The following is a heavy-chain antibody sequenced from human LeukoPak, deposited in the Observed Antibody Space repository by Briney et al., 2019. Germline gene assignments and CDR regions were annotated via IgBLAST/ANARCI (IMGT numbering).Heavy chain of an antibody. CDR3: ACSDYVWGSYRS. V-gene: IGHV3-11*01. Sequence: GTLRLSCAASAFTFSDYYMNWIRQAPGHPLEWVSYISSSCNTIYSADSVKGRFTISRDKDKNSLYLPMNTLRAEDTAVYYCACSDYVWGSYRSWGQGTLVTVSS. CDR2: ISSSCNTI. J-gene: IGHJ4*02. D-gene: IGHD3-16*02. CDR1: AFTFSDYY.